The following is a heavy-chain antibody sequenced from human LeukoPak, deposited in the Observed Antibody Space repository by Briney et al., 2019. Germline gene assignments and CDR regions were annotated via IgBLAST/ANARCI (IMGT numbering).Heavy chain of an antibody. CDR3: ARGHGDYNNH. CDR2: IYYSGST. J-gene: IGHJ5*02. CDR1: GGSISSGGYY. Sequence: SSETLSLTCTVSGGSISSGGYYWSWIRQHPGKGLEWIGYIYYSGSTYYNPSLKSRVTISVDTSKNQFSLKLSSVTAADTAVYYCARGHGDYNNHWGQGTLVTVSS. V-gene: IGHV4-31*03. D-gene: IGHD4-17*01.